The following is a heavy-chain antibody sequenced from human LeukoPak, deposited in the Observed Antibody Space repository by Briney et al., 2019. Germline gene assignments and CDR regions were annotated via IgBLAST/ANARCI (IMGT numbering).Heavy chain of an antibody. J-gene: IGHJ6*03. CDR2: INHSGST. V-gene: IGHV4-34*01. Sequence: PSETLSLTCTVSGASFNSDDQYWSWIRQPPGKGLEWIGEINHSGSTNYNPSLKSRVTISVDTSKNQFSLKLSSVTAADTAVYYCARGAEGIAVAGPRYYYYYMDVWGKGTTVTVSS. CDR1: GASFNSDDQY. D-gene: IGHD6-19*01. CDR3: ARGAEGIAVAGPRYYYYYMDV.